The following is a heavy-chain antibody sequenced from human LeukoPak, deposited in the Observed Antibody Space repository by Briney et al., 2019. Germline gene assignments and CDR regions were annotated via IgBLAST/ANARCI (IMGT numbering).Heavy chain of an antibody. V-gene: IGHV4-59*11. CDR3: ARAFRIPNYYGSGSSVFEYNWFDS. J-gene: IGHJ5*01. CDR1: GGSISSHY. CDR2: IYYSGST. D-gene: IGHD3-10*01. Sequence: SETLSLTCTVSGGSISSHYWSWIRQPPGKGLEWIGYIYYSGSTNYNPSLKSRVTISVDTSKNQFSLKLSSVTAADTAVYYCARAFRIPNYYGSGSSVFEYNWFDSWGQGTLVTASS.